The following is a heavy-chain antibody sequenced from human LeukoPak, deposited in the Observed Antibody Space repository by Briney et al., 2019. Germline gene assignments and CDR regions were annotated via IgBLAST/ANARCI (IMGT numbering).Heavy chain of an antibody. CDR2: INPNSGGT. D-gene: IGHD3-10*01. J-gene: IGHJ3*02. V-gene: IGHV1-2*02. CDR1: GYTFTDYY. Sequence: ASVKVSCKASGYTFTDYYFRWVRQAPGQGLEWMGWINPNSGGTNYAQKFQGRITMTRDTSINTFYMELSRLRYDDTAFYYCARDGSFDMWGQGTMVTVSS. CDR3: ARDGSFDM.